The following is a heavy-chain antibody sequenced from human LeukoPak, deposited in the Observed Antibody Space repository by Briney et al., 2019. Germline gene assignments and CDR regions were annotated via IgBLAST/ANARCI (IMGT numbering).Heavy chain of an antibody. J-gene: IGHJ4*02. D-gene: IGHD5-18*01. CDR2: IYTGGST. CDR3: ARALQLWSPFDY. CDR1: GFTVSSNY. Sequence: PGGSLRLSCAASGFTVSSNYMSWVRQAPGKGLEWVSVIYTGGSTYYADSVKGRFTISRDNSKNRLYLQMNSLRAEDTAVYYCARALQLWSPFDYWGQGTLVTVSS. V-gene: IGHV3-66*01.